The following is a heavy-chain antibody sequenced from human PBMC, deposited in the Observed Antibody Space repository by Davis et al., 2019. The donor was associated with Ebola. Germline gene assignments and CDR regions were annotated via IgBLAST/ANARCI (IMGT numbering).Heavy chain of an antibody. CDR2: ISHGGVT. D-gene: IGHD6-19*01. Sequence: SETLSLTCAVYGESFSDYFWSWIRQPPGKGLEWIGDISHGGVTNYNPSLKSRVTISVDTSKNQFSLKLSSMTAADTAVYYCARQHTSGHMMLFDYWGQGTLVTVSS. CDR1: GESFSDYF. J-gene: IGHJ4*02. CDR3: ARQHTSGHMMLFDY. V-gene: IGHV4-34*01.